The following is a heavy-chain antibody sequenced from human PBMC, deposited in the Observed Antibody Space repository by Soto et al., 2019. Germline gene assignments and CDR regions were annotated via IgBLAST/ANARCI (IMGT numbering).Heavy chain of an antibody. Sequence: SETLSLTCTVSGGSISSGDYYWSWIRQPPGKGLEWIGYIYYSGSTSYNPSLKSLVTISADTSKNKFSLKLSSVTAADTAVYYCAREIVATPPGWFDPWGQGTLVTVSS. J-gene: IGHJ5*02. D-gene: IGHD5-12*01. CDR2: IYYSGST. V-gene: IGHV4-30-4*01. CDR3: AREIVATPPGWFDP. CDR1: GGSISSGDYY.